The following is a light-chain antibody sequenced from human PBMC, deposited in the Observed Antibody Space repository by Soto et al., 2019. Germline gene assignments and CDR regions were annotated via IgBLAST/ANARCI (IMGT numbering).Light chain of an antibody. CDR1: QSVSSY. Sequence: EIVLTQSPATLSLSPGERATLSCRASQSVSSYLAWYQQKPGQAPRLLIYDASNRATGIPARFSGSGSGTDFTLTISGLEHEDFAVYYCQQRSNWPGTFGQGTKVEIK. CDR3: QQRSNWPGT. V-gene: IGKV3-11*01. CDR2: DAS. J-gene: IGKJ1*01.